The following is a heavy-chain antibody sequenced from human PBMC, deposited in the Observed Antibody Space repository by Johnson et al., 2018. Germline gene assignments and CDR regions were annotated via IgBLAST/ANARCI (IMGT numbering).Heavy chain of an antibody. CDR1: GFTFSSYA. D-gene: IGHD3-16*02. Sequence: VQLVESGGGLVQPVGSLRLSCAASGFTFSSYAMSWVRQAPGKGLEWVSAISGSGGSTYYADSVKGRFTISRNNSKNTLYLQMNSLRDGETAVYYCARDLIVSVWGQGTTVTVSS. J-gene: IGHJ6*02. V-gene: IGHV3-23*04. CDR2: ISGSGGST. CDR3: ARDLIVSV.